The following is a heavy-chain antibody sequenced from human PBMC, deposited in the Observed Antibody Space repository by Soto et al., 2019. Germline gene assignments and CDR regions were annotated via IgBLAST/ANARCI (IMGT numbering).Heavy chain of an antibody. J-gene: IGHJ4*02. CDR2: IYYSGST. CDR1: GGSISSYY. V-gene: IGHV4-59*01. Sequence: PSETLSLTCTVSGGSISSYYWSWIRQPPGKGLERIGYIYYSGSTNYNPSLKSRVTISVDTSKNQFSLKLSSVTAADTAVYYCARRVDYVWGSYRYSPYFDYWGQGTLVTVSS. CDR3: ARRVDYVWGSYRYSPYFDY. D-gene: IGHD3-16*02.